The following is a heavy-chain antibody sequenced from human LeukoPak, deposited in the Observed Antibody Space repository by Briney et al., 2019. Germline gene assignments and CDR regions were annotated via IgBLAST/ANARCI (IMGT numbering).Heavy chain of an antibody. V-gene: IGHV4-34*01. D-gene: IGHD6-19*01. CDR1: GGSFSGYY. Sequence: SETLSLTCAVYGGSFSGYYWSWIRQPPGKGLEWIGEINHSGSTNYNPSLKSRVTISVDTSKNQFSLKLSSVTAADTAVYYRARRWRAVAGRIDYWGQGTLVTVSS. CDR3: ARRWRAVAGRIDY. CDR2: INHSGST. J-gene: IGHJ4*02.